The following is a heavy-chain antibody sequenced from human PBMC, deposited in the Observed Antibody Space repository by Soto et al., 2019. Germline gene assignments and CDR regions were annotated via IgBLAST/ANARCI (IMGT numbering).Heavy chain of an antibody. V-gene: IGHV4-30-4*01. CDR2: IYYSGST. J-gene: IGHJ6*02. CDR1: GGSISSGDYY. D-gene: IGHD3-16*01. Sequence: PSETLSLTCTVSGGSISSGDYYWSWIRQPPGKGLEWIGYIYYSGSTYYNPSLKSRVTISVDTSKNQFSLKLSSVTAADTAVYYCASHDYAHYGIDVWGQGNRVTVSS. CDR3: ASHDYAHYGIDV.